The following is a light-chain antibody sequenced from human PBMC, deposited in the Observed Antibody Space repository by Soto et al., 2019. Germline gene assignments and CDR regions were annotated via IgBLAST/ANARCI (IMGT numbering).Light chain of an antibody. Sequence: IQMTHSPSTLSGSVGDRVTITCRASQTVSSWLAWYQQKPGKAPKLLIYGASTLASGVPSRFSGSGSGTEFTLTISSLQPDDSATYFCQRYNDYWTFGQGTKVDIK. CDR1: QTVSSW. V-gene: IGKV1-5*01. CDR3: QRYNDYWT. CDR2: GAS. J-gene: IGKJ1*01.